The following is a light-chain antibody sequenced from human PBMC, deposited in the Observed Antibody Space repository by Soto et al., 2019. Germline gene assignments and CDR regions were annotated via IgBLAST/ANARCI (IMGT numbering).Light chain of an antibody. Sequence: QSALTQPASVSGSPGQSITISCTGTISDVGHYDFVSWYQQHPGKAPKLMIYEVSNRPSGVSNRFSGSKSGNTASLTISGLQAEDEADYYCSSYTSSSTLVFGTGTKVTVL. CDR1: ISDVGHYDF. CDR2: EVS. V-gene: IGLV2-14*01. CDR3: SSYTSSSTLV. J-gene: IGLJ1*01.